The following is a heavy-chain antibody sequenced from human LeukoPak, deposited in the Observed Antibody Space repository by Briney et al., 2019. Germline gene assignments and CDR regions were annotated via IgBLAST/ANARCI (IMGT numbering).Heavy chain of an antibody. J-gene: IGHJ4*02. CDR3: ASTAYYYDSSGYGY. D-gene: IGHD3-22*01. Sequence: ASVKVSCKASGYTFTGYYMHWVRQAPGQGLEWMGWINPNSGGTNYAQKFQGRVTMTRDTSISTAYMELSRLRSDDTAVYYCASTAYYYDSSGYGYWGQGSLVTVSS. CDR1: GYTFTGYY. V-gene: IGHV1-2*02. CDR2: INPNSGGT.